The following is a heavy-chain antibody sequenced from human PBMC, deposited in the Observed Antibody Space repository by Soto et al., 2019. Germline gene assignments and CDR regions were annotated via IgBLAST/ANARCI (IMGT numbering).Heavy chain of an antibody. CDR3: ARDSGLYCGGDCFPDAFDI. J-gene: IGHJ3*02. D-gene: IGHD2-21*02. Sequence: QVQLQESGPGLVKPSQTLSLTCTVSGGSISSGGYYWSWIRQHPGKGLEWIGYIYYSGSTYYNPSLKSRVTISVDTSKNQFSLKLSSVTAADTAVYYCARDSGLYCGGDCFPDAFDIWSQGTMVTVSS. CDR2: IYYSGST. V-gene: IGHV4-31*03. CDR1: GGSISSGGYY.